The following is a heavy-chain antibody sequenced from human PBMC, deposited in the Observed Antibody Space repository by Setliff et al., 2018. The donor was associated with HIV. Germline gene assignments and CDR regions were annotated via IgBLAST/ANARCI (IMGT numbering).Heavy chain of an antibody. Sequence: SETLSLTCSVSGVSINRTDHYWGWIRQSPGKRLEWIGSVSQSGSTYYNPSLKSRITISVDRSKNLFSLKLISVTAADQGVYYCARVPVARANWFDPWGLGTLVTVSS. V-gene: IGHV4-39*01. D-gene: IGHD2-21*01. CDR1: GVSINRTDHY. CDR3: ARVPVARANWFDP. CDR2: VSQSGST. J-gene: IGHJ5*02.